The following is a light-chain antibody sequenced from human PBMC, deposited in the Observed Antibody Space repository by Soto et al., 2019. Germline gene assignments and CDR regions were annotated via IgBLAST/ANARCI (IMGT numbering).Light chain of an antibody. V-gene: IGLV2-14*01. J-gene: IGLJ3*02. Sequence: QSALTQPASVSGSPGQSITISCTGTSSDVGGYSSVSWYQQHPGTAPKLMIYEVSHRPSGVSDRFSGSKSGNTASLTISGLQAEDEADYYCSSYSTTTILMFGGGTKVTVL. CDR2: EVS. CDR3: SSYSTTTILM. CDR1: SSDVGGYSS.